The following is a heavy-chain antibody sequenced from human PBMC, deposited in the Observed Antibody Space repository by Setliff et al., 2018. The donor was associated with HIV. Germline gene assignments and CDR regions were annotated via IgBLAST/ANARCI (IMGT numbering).Heavy chain of an antibody. CDR2: ISDTGSTT. V-gene: IGHV3-11*04. CDR1: GFAFSDYY. J-gene: IGHJ6*03. CDR3: ARNLGVAALGDDGQGDHYYYYMDV. D-gene: IGHD4-17*01. Sequence: GGSLRLSCAASGFAFSDYYMSWVRQAPGKGLEWLSYISDTGSTTYFADSVKGRFSISRDNAKTSLYLQMSSLRAEDTAVYFCARNLGVAALGDDGQGDHYYYYMDVWGKGTTVTVSS.